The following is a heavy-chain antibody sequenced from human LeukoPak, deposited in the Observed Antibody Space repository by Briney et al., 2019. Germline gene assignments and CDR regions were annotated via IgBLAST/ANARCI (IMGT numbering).Heavy chain of an antibody. CDR1: GTSFCSHW. D-gene: IGHD2/OR15-2a*01. CDR2: IYPGDSDT. J-gene: IGHJ4*02. V-gene: IGHV5-51*01. CDR3: ARLLSLGRGVDY. Sequence: GESLQISCKGSGTSFCSHWIAWVRQMPGKGLDWMGMIYPGDSDTRYGPSFQGQVTISADKSINTAYLQWNTLKASDTGRYYCARLLSLGRGVDYWGPGTLVTVSS.